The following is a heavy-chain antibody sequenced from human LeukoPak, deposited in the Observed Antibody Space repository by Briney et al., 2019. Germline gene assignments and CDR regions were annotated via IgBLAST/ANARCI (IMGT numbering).Heavy chain of an antibody. CDR1: GGSISSYY. J-gene: IGHJ4*01. V-gene: IGHV4-59*01. D-gene: IGHD6-19*01. CDR2: IYYSGST. Sequence: PSETLSLTCTVSGGSISSYYWSWIQQPPGKGLEWIGYIYYSGSTNYNPSLKSRVTISVDTSKNQFSLKLSSVTAADTAVYYCARGYSSGWLTPYYFDYWGHGTLVTVSS. CDR3: ARGYSSGWLTPYYFDY.